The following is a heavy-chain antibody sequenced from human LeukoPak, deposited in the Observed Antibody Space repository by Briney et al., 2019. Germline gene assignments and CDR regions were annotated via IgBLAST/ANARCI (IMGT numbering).Heavy chain of an antibody. Sequence: ASVKVSCKASGYTFTSYGISWVRQAPGQVLEWMGWINPNSGGTNYAQKFQGRVTMTRDTSISTAYMELRSLRSDDTAVYYCARDEDYGIFVNIDYWGQGTLVTVSS. CDR1: GYTFTSYG. CDR2: INPNSGGT. D-gene: IGHD4-17*01. CDR3: ARDEDYGIFVNIDY. V-gene: IGHV1-2*02. J-gene: IGHJ4*02.